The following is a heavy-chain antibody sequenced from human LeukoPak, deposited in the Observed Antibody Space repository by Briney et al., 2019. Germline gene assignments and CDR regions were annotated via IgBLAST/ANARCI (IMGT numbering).Heavy chain of an antibody. J-gene: IGHJ3*02. V-gene: IGHV4-59*01. Sequence: PSETLSLTCTVSGGSISSYYWSWIRQPPGKGLEWIGYIYYSGSTNHNPSLKSRVTISVDTSKNQFSLKLSSVTAADTAVYYCATGITRKAFDIWGQGTMVTVSS. CDR2: IYYSGST. CDR3: ATGITRKAFDI. D-gene: IGHD1-14*01. CDR1: GGSISSYY.